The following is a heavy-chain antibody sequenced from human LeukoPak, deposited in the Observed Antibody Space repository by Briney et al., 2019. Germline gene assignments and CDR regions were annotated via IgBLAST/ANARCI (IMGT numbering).Heavy chain of an antibody. CDR3: AKDEYYGSGSSAFDI. V-gene: IGHV3-30*18. CDR2: ISYDGSNK. CDR1: GFTFSSYG. D-gene: IGHD3-10*01. Sequence: GRSLRLSCAASGFTFSSYGMHWVRQAPGKGLEWVAVISYDGSNKYYADSVKGRFTISRDNSKNTLYLQMNSLRAEDTAVYYCAKDEYYGSGSSAFDIWGQGTMVTVSS. J-gene: IGHJ3*02.